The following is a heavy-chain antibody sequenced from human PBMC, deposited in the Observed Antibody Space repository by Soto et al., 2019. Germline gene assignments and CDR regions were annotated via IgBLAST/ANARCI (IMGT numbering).Heavy chain of an antibody. J-gene: IGHJ5*02. CDR3: AKDPLLEWPYNWFDP. Sequence: PGGSLRLSCAASGFTFGSYAMSWVRLAPGKGLEWVSVAGPSGSSTFYADSVRGRFTISRDNSKNTLYLQMNSLRAEDTAVYYCAKDPLLEWPYNWFDPWGQGTLVTVSS. D-gene: IGHD3-3*01. CDR2: AGPSGSST. CDR1: GFTFGSYA. V-gene: IGHV3-23*01.